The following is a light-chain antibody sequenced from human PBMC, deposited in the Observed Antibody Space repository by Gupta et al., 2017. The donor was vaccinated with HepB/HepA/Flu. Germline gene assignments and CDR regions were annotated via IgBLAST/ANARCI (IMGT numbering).Light chain of an antibody. CDR2: DDY. Sequence: YVLTQTSSVPVAPGQTALITCEGDNIGMKSVHWYQQKPGQAPVLVVYDDYDRPSGIPERLSGSHTGSAATLTINRVEAGDEADYYCQVWDSDSDNVVFGGGTKLTVL. CDR1: NIGMKS. V-gene: IGLV3-21*02. J-gene: IGLJ3*02. CDR3: QVWDSDSDNVV.